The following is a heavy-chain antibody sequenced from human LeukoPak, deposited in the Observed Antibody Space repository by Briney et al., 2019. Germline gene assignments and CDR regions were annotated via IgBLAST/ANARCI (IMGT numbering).Heavy chain of an antibody. CDR2: ISAY. V-gene: IGHV1-18*01. J-gene: IGHJ4*02. CDR3: ARRFNYYDSSGYYEGFYFDY. D-gene: IGHD3-22*01. Sequence: ASVKVSCKASGYTFTSYGISWVRQAPGQGLEWMGWISAYAQKFQGRVTMTTDTSTSTAYMELRSLRSDDAAVYYCARRFNYYDSSGYYEGFYFDYWGQGTLVTVSS. CDR1: GYTFTSYG.